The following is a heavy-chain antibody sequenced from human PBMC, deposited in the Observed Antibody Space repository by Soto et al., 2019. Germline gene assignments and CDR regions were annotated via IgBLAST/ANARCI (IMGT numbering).Heavy chain of an antibody. Sequence: PGESLKISCKGSGYGFSIHWVACLRQMPGEGLEWMGIIYTGNSNTMYSPSFQGQVTISADTALSTTYLQWDTLKPSDTAMYFWGSYSHCNGGNCPMGGFDMWGQGTMVTVSS. CDR2: IYTGNSNT. CDR1: GYGFSIHW. J-gene: IGHJ3*02. V-gene: IGHV5-51*01. CDR3: GSYSHCNGGNCPMGGFDM. D-gene: IGHD2-15*01.